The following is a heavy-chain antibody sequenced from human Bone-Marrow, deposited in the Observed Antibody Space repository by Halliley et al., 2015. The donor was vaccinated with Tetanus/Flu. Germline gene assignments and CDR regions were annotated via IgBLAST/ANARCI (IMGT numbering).Heavy chain of an antibody. D-gene: IGHD2-8*01. Sequence: GLVKPSETLSLTCTVSGGAIGSYYWSWIRQPPGKGLEWIGYIYYRGISNSNPSLKSRVTISLDTSKKQFSLKVTSVTAADTAMYYCARGDQWAVGFDNWGQGALVPVSS. CDR3: ARGDQWAVGFDN. J-gene: IGHJ4*02. CDR2: IYYRGIS. CDR1: GGAIGSYY. V-gene: IGHV4-59*01.